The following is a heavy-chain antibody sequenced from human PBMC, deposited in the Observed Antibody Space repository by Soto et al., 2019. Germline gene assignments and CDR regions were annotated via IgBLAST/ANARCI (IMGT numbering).Heavy chain of an antibody. Sequence: WWSLRLSCSASVFTFSSYAMSWLRQAPGKGLEWVSAISGSGGSTYYADSVKGRFTISRDNSKNTLYLQMNSLRAEDTAVYYCAKDREDYYDSSGYYDYWGQGTLVTVSS. J-gene: IGHJ4*02. CDR3: AKDREDYYDSSGYYDY. CDR1: VFTFSSYA. V-gene: IGHV3-23*01. CDR2: ISGSGGST. D-gene: IGHD3-22*01.